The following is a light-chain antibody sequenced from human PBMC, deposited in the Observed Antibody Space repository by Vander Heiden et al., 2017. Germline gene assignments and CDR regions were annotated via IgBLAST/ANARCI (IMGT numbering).Light chain of an antibody. Sequence: EIVLTQSPGTLSLSPGERATLSCRASQSVSRSYLAWYPQKPGQAPRLLIYGASSRATGIPDRSSGSGYGTDFTLTISRLEPEDLAVYSCQQCGSSPMYTFGQGTKLEIK. CDR1: QSVSRSY. CDR2: GAS. V-gene: IGKV3-20*01. J-gene: IGKJ2*01. CDR3: QQCGSSPMYT.